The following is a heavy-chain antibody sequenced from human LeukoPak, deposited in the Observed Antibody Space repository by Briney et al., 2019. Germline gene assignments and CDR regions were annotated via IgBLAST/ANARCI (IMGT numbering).Heavy chain of an antibody. Sequence: GGSLRLSCAASGFTFSSYSMNWVRQAPGKGLEWVSSISSSSSYIYYADSVKGRFTISRDNAKNSLYLQMNSLRAEDTAVYYCASAKYDILTGYSDAFDIWGQGTMVTVSS. D-gene: IGHD3-9*01. CDR3: ASAKYDILTGYSDAFDI. CDR2: ISSSSSYI. CDR1: GFTFSSYS. V-gene: IGHV3-21*01. J-gene: IGHJ3*02.